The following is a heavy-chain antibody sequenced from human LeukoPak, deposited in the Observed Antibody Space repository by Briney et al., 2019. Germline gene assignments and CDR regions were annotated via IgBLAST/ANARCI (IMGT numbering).Heavy chain of an antibody. D-gene: IGHD5-24*01. V-gene: IGHV1-69*05. CDR1: GGTFSSYA. J-gene: IGHJ4*02. Sequence: SVKVSCKASGGTFSSYAISWVRQAPGQGLEWMGGIIPIFGTANYAQKFQGRVTMTTDTSTSTAYMELRSLRSDDTAVYYCARSDGSYNSAFDYWGQGTLVTVSS. CDR3: ARSDGSYNSAFDY. CDR2: IIPIFGTA.